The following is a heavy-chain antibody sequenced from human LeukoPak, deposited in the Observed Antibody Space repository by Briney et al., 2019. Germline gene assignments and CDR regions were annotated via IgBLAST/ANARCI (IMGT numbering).Heavy chain of an antibody. CDR2: ISAYNGNT. D-gene: IGHD6-13*01. CDR3: ARSHPAGFYFDY. CDR1: GYRFTDDY. J-gene: IGHJ4*02. Sequence: VASVKVSCKASGYRFTDDYMHWVRQAPGQGLEWMGWISAYNGNTNYAQKLQGRVTMTTDTSTSTAYMELRSLRSDDTAVYYCARSHPAGFYFDYWGQGTLVTVSS. V-gene: IGHV1-18*04.